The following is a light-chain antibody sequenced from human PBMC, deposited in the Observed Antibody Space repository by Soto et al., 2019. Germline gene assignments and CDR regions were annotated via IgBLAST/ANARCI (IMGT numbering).Light chain of an antibody. Sequence: DVHLAQSPSSLSAAVGDRVTITCRARQSINNYLNWYQQKPGEAPKLLVYAASTLQDGVPSRFSGSGSGTDFTLTISRLQPEDVAVYYCQQSYSSWLTFGGGTKVEI. CDR3: QQSYSSWLT. CDR1: QSINNY. CDR2: AAS. J-gene: IGKJ4*01. V-gene: IGKV1-39*01.